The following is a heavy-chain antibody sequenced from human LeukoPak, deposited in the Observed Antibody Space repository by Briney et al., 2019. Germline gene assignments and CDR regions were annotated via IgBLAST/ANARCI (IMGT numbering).Heavy chain of an antibody. Sequence: PSETLSLTCTVSGGSISSYYWSWIRQPPGKGLEWIGYIYYSGSTNYNPSLKSRVTISVDTSKNQFSLKLSSVTAADTAVYYCARLSREMATIRIFDYWGQGTLVTVSS. V-gene: IGHV4-59*08. CDR1: GGSISSYY. J-gene: IGHJ4*02. CDR3: ARLSREMATIRIFDY. D-gene: IGHD5-24*01. CDR2: IYYSGST.